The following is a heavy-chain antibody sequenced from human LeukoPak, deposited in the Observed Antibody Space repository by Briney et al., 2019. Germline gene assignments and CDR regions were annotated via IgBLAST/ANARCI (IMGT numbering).Heavy chain of an antibody. J-gene: IGHJ4*02. CDR2: IYTSGST. CDR1: GGSISSGSYY. D-gene: IGHD3-16*02. Sequence: SQTLSLTCTVSGGSISSGSYYWSWIRQPAGKGLEWIGRIYTSGSTNYNPSLKSRVTISVDTSKNQVSLKLSSVTAADTAVYYCARSDIWGSYRFLDYWGQGALVTVSS. V-gene: IGHV4-61*02. CDR3: ARSDIWGSYRFLDY.